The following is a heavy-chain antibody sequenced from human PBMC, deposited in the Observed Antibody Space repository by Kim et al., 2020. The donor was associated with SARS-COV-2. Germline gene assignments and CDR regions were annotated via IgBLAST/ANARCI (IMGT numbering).Heavy chain of an antibody. CDR2: IYHSGST. D-gene: IGHD5-12*01. J-gene: IGHJ4*02. CDR3: AGHIVATITRPHCFDY. V-gene: IGHV4-4*02. CDR1: GGSISSSNW. Sequence: SETLSLTCAVSGGSISSSNWWSWVRQPPGKGLEWIGEIYHSGSTNYNPSLKSRVTISVDKSKNQFSLKLSSVTAADTAVYYCAGHIVATITRPHCFDYWGQGTLVTVSS.